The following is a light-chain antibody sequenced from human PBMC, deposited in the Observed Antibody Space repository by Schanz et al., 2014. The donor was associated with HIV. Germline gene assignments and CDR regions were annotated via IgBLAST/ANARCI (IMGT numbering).Light chain of an antibody. CDR3: KEVNSYPLT. CDR2: DAS. Sequence: DIQMTQSPSSLSASVGDRVTITCQASQDITNFLNWYQQKPGKAPKLLIYDASNLETGVPSRFSGSGSGTEFSLTISSLQPEDFATYYCKEVNSYPLTFGGGTKVEIK. V-gene: IGKV1-33*01. J-gene: IGKJ4*01. CDR1: QDITNF.